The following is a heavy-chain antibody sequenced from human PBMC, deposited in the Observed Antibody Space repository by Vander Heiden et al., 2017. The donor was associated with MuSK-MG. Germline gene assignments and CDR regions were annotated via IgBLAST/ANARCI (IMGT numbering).Heavy chain of an antibody. Sequence: QVQLVQSGAEVKKPGSSVKVSCKASGGTCSSYAISWVRQAPGQGLEWMGGIMPIFGTENYEQKCQGRVTITADESTSTAYMELSRLRSEETAVYYFAIAVTRGGTATFDIWFQGTMVTVFS. CDR3: AIAVTRGGTATFDI. D-gene: IGHD4-4*01. J-gene: IGHJ3*02. CDR1: GGTCSSYA. V-gene: IGHV1-69*01. CDR2: IMPIFGTE.